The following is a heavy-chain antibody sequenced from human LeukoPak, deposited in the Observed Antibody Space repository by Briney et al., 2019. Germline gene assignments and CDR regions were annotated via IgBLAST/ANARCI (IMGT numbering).Heavy chain of an antibody. D-gene: IGHD4-17*01. CDR2: ISGSGGST. CDR1: GFTFSSYA. J-gene: IGHJ4*02. CDR3: AKDLYGDYVVDY. V-gene: IGHV3-23*01. Sequence: PGGSLRLSCAASGFTFSSYAMNWVRQAPGKGLEWVSGISGSGGSTYYADSVKGRFTISRDNSKNTLYLQMNSLRAEDTAVYHCAKDLYGDYVVDYWGQGTLVTVSS.